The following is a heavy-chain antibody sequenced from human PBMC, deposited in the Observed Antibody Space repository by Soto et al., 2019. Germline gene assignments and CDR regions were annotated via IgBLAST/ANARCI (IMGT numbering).Heavy chain of an antibody. CDR1: GFTFSSYA. D-gene: IGHD1-26*01. Sequence: GGSLRLSCAASGFTFSSYAMSWVRQAPGKGLEWVSAISGSGGSTYYADSVKGRFTISRDNSKNTLYPQMNSLRAEDTAVYYCANPPGSYYPRDYWGQGTLVTVSS. V-gene: IGHV3-23*01. J-gene: IGHJ4*02. CDR3: ANPPGSYYPRDY. CDR2: ISGSGGST.